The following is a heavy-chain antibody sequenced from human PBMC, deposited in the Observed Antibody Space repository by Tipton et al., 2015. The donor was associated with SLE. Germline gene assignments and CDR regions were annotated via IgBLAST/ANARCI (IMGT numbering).Heavy chain of an antibody. V-gene: IGHV3-23*01. CDR1: GFTFSSYS. CDR2: ISGSGGST. CDR3: ARDRGIGAFDI. Sequence: SLRLSCAASGFTFSSYSMNWVRQAPGKGLEWVSAISGSGGSTYYADSVKGRFTISRDNSKNTLYLQMNSLRAEDTAVYYCARDRGIGAFDIWGQGTMVTVSS. D-gene: IGHD3-10*01. J-gene: IGHJ3*02.